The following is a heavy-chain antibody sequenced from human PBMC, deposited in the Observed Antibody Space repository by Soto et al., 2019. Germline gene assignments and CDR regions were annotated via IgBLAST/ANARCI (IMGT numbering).Heavy chain of an antibody. CDR3: ARDPPTGTTLDWVDS. V-gene: IGHV3-21*01. D-gene: IGHD1-7*01. Sequence: EVQLVESGGGLVKPGGSLRLSCAASGFSFSSDSMGWVRQAPGKGLEWVSSISSSGSFMNYADSVKGRFTISRDNAKNSLYLPMSSLKDEDTAVYYCARDPPTGTTLDWVDSWGQGTLVTVSS. CDR2: ISSSGSFM. J-gene: IGHJ5*01. CDR1: GFSFSSDS.